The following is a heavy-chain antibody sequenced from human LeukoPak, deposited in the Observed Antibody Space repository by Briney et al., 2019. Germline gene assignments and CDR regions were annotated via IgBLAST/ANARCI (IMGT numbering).Heavy chain of an antibody. D-gene: IGHD4-17*01. CDR2: IKQDGSEK. V-gene: IGHV3-7*01. CDR3: AKNHDYGDSSGY. CDR1: GFTFSSYW. J-gene: IGHJ4*02. Sequence: GGSLRLSCAASGFTFSSYWMTWVRQAPGKGLEWVANIKQDGSEKYYVDSVKGRFTISRDSAKNTLYLQMNSLRAEDTAVYYCAKNHDYGDSSGYWGQGTLVTVSS.